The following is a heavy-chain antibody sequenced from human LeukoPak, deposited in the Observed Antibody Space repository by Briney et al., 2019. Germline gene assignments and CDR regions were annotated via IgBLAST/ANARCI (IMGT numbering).Heavy chain of an antibody. CDR1: GFTFSNAW. CDR2: IYSSGNII. Sequence: PGGSLRLSCAASGFTFSNAWMSWVRQAPGKGLEWVSYIYSSGNIIYYADSVKGRFTISRDNAKNSLYLQMNSLRAEDTAVYYCARDAMMVGYYYYYMDVWGKGTTVTISS. J-gene: IGHJ6*03. V-gene: IGHV3-11*04. CDR3: ARDAMMVGYYYYYMDV. D-gene: IGHD2-2*01.